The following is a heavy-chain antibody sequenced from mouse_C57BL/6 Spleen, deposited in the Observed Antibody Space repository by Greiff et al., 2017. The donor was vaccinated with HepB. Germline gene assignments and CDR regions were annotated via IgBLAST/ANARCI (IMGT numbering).Heavy chain of an antibody. D-gene: IGHD1-1*01. Sequence: QVQLQQPGAELVKPGASVKLSCKASGYTFTSYWMHWVKQRPGQGLEWIGMIHPNSGSTNYNEKFKSKATLTVDKSSSTAYMQLSSLTSEDSAVYYCAREDVYYGSSYRGYFDVWGTGTTVTVSS. CDR2: IHPNSGST. CDR1: GYTFTSYW. J-gene: IGHJ1*03. V-gene: IGHV1-64*01. CDR3: AREDVYYGSSYRGYFDV.